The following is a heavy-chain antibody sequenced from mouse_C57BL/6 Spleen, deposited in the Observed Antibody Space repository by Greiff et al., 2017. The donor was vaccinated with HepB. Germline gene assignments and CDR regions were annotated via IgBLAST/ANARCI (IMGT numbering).Heavy chain of an antibody. Sequence: DVQLVESGPGLVKPSQSLSLTCSVTGYSITSGYYWNWIRQFPGNKLEWMGYISYDGSNNYNPSLKNRISITRDTSKNQFFLKLNSVTTEDTATYYCARDRDYYGSSLFDYWGQGTTLTVSS. CDR2: ISYDGSN. D-gene: IGHD1-1*01. CDR3: ARDRDYYGSSLFDY. V-gene: IGHV3-6*01. CDR1: GYSITSGYY. J-gene: IGHJ2*01.